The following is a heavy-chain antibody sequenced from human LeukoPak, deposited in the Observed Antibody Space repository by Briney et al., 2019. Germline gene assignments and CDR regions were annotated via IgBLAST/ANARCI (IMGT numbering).Heavy chain of an antibody. CDR3: ARGLTYDFWSGYYSGYFDY. Sequence: SETLSLTCAVSGYSISSGYYWGWIRQPPGKGLEWIGSIYHSGSTYYNPSLKSRVTISVDTSKNQFSLKLSSVTAADTAVYYCARGLTYDFWSGYYSGYFDYWGQGILVTVSA. J-gene: IGHJ4*02. CDR1: GYSISSGYY. V-gene: IGHV4-38-2*01. D-gene: IGHD3-3*01. CDR2: IYHSGST.